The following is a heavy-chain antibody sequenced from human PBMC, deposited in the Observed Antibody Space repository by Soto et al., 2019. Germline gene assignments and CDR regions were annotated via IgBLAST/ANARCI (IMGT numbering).Heavy chain of an antibody. Sequence: PGGSLRLSCAASGFTFSSYGMHWVRQAPGKGLEWVAVISYDGSNKYYADSVKGRFTISRDNSKNTLYLQMNSLRAEDTAVYYCAKVKKFCPLGDYYDSSGLAEEYFQHWGQGTLVTVSS. D-gene: IGHD3-22*01. CDR1: GFTFSSYG. CDR3: AKVKKFCPLGDYYDSSGLAEEYFQH. CDR2: ISYDGSNK. J-gene: IGHJ1*01. V-gene: IGHV3-30*18.